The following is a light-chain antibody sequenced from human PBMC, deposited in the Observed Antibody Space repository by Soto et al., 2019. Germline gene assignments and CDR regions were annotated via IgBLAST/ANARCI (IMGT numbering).Light chain of an antibody. J-gene: IGKJ1*01. CDR3: QQRSSWPT. Sequence: EVVLTQSPATLSLSPGERATISCRASQSVSSQLAWYQQKPGQAPRLFIYDASKRATGVPGRFSGSGSGTDFTLTIRRIETDDVAVYYCQQRSSWPTFGQGTRVEIK. CDR1: QSVSSQ. CDR2: DAS. V-gene: IGKV3-11*01.